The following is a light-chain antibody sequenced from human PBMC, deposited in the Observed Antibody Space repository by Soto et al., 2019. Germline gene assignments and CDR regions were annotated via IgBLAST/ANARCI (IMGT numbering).Light chain of an antibody. CDR3: QHSGRPPCP. Sequence: AQSAATVSFSPGEIATLSFRASQSVSSYLAWYQQKPGQAPRLLIYDASNRAAGIPARFSGSGSGTDFTLTISSLEPEDFALYYSQHSGRPPCPFGQRTK. CDR1: QSVSSY. V-gene: IGKV3-11*01. J-gene: IGKJ1*01. CDR2: DAS.